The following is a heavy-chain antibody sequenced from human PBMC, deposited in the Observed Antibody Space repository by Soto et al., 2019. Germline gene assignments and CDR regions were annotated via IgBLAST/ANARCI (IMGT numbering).Heavy chain of an antibody. CDR2: IKSKTDGGTT. CDR3: NTGVDTAMVYAPIFYYCYMDV. J-gene: IGHJ6*03. V-gene: IGHV3-15*01. CDR1: GFTFSNAW. D-gene: IGHD5-18*01. Sequence: ESGGGLVKPGGSLRLSCAASGFTFSNAWMSWVRQAPGKGLEWVGRIKSKTDGGTTDYAAPVKGRFTISRDDSKNTLYLQINSLKTEDPAVYYCNTGVDTAMVYAPIFYYCYMDVWGKGTTVTVSS.